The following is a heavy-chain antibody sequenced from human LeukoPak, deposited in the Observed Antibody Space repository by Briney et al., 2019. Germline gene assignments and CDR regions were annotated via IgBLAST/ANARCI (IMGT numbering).Heavy chain of an antibody. V-gene: IGHV3-53*01. CDR2: IYSGGNT. D-gene: IGHD1-26*01. CDR3: ARVVSGKFYVYYLDY. Sequence: GGSLRLSCAASGFTVGNNYMTWVRQGPGKGLEWVSVIYSGGNTYYADSVKGRFTISRDSSKNTLYLQMNSLRAEDTAVYYCARVVSGKFYVYYLDYWGQGTLVTVSS. J-gene: IGHJ4*02. CDR1: GFTVGNNY.